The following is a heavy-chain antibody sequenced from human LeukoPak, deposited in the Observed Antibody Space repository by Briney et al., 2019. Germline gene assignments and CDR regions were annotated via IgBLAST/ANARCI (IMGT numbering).Heavy chain of an antibody. CDR2: VSSDGSST. V-gene: IGHV3-74*01. CDR1: GFSFSNNW. CDR3: ASSPDNGVDV. Sequence: GGSLRLSCVASGFSFSNNWVYWVRQAPGKGLVWVSRVSSDGSSTSYADSVRGRFTISRDNAKNTLYLQLNSLRADDTAVYYCASSPDNGVDVWGQGTTVTVSS. D-gene: IGHD2-8*01. J-gene: IGHJ6*02.